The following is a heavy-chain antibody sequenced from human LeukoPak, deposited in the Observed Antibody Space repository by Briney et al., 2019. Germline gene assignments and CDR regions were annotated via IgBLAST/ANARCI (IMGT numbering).Heavy chain of an antibody. CDR1: GFTFSPYS. J-gene: IGHJ3*02. CDR2: IRSGGPI. Sequence: PGGSLRLSCLASGFTFSPYSMNWVRQAPGKGLEWTAYIRSGGPIFYADSVRDRFAISRDNAKNSLYLQMNSLRDEDTAVYYCARDVDFAFDIWGQGTMVTVSS. V-gene: IGHV3-48*02. D-gene: IGHD3/OR15-3a*01. CDR3: ARDVDFAFDI.